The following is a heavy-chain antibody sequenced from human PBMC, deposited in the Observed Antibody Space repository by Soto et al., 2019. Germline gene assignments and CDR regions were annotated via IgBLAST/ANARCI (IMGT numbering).Heavy chain of an antibody. CDR2: ISARGDKT. CDR1: GFSFSNYP. J-gene: IGHJ4*02. Sequence: EVQVLESGGGLVQPGGSLRLSCATSGFSFSNYPMTWVRQAPGKGLEWVSTISARGDKTYYAGSVKGRFTVSRDNSKNTLYLQMNTLGAEDTAIYYCTNYAFNGTPIPGAFEHWSQGTPVTVSS. D-gene: IGHD3-3*01. CDR3: TNYAFNGTPIPGAFEH. V-gene: IGHV3-23*01.